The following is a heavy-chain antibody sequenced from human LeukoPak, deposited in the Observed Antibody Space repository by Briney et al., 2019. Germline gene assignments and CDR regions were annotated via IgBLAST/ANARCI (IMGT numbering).Heavy chain of an antibody. CDR2: IYSGGTP. CDR3: ASYCSSGSCYFDA. Sequence: PGGSLRLSCEVSGFSISYNYMSWVRQAPGKGLEWVSSIYSGGTPHYADTVKGRIIISKDNSKNMVYLQMASPRAEDTAVYYCASYCSSGSCYFDAWGQGTLVTVTS. D-gene: IGHD2-15*01. J-gene: IGHJ4*02. CDR1: GFSISYNY. V-gene: IGHV3-53*01.